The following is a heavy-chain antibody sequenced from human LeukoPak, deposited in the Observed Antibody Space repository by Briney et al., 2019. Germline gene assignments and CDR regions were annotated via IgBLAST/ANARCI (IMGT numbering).Heavy chain of an antibody. Sequence: GGSLRLSCAASGFTFSSCSMNWVRQAPGKGLEWVSSISSSSYIYYADSVKGRFTISRDNAKNSLYLQMNSLRAEDTAVYYCARDSSSWQFDYWGQGTLVTVSS. J-gene: IGHJ4*02. CDR3: ARDSSSWQFDY. D-gene: IGHD6-13*01. V-gene: IGHV3-21*01. CDR1: GFTFSSCS. CDR2: ISSSSYI.